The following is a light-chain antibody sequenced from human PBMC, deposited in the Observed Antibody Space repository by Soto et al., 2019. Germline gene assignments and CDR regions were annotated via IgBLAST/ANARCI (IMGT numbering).Light chain of an antibody. J-gene: IGKJ2*01. CDR1: QSISSY. Sequence: DIQMTQSASSLSAYVGDRVTITCRASQSISSYLNWYQQKPGKAPKLLIYAASSLQSGVPSRFSGSGSGTDFTLTISSLQPEDFATYYCQQSYSTPYTFGQGTKLEIK. CDR3: QQSYSTPYT. CDR2: AAS. V-gene: IGKV1-39*01.